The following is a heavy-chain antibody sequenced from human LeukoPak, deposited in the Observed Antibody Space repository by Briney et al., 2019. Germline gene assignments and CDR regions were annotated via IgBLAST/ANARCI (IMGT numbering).Heavy chain of an antibody. CDR3: ARLDSSGYHSDY. Sequence: PSETLSLTCTVSGASVTTSYWSWLRQPPGKSPEWIGCMYSSGSTNYNPSLNSRVTISANTSKNQFSLKLSSVTAADTAVYYCARLDSSGYHSDYWGQGTLVTVSS. D-gene: IGHD3-22*01. CDR2: MYSSGST. J-gene: IGHJ4*02. V-gene: IGHV4-59*08. CDR1: GASVTTSY.